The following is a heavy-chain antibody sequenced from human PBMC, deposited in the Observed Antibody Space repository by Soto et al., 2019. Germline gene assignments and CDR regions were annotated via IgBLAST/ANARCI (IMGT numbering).Heavy chain of an antibody. J-gene: IGHJ5*02. CDR2: ISHSGST. CDR3: ASTAPRTSNSQWFDP. Sequence: SETLSLTCAFFGDSISSGSHYWTGIRQPPGKGLERIGHISHSGSTSYNPSLKTRATISVDKSQNQFSLKLSSVTAADTAVYYCASTAPRTSNSQWFDPWGQGTLVTVSS. CDR1: GDSISSGSHY. V-gene: IGHV4-30-2*01. D-gene: IGHD2-2*01.